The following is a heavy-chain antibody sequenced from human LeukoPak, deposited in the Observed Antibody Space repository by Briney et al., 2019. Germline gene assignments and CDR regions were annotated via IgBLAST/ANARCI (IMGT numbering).Heavy chain of an antibody. D-gene: IGHD6-13*01. V-gene: IGHV3-23*01. Sequence: GGSLRLSCAASGFTFSSYAMSWVRQAPGKGLQWVAVLSGSGLSTYYAHSVKGRFTISRDNSKNTLYLQMNSLRAEDTAVYYCAKGGESSSWLFDYWGQGTLVPVSS. CDR1: GFTFSSYA. J-gene: IGHJ4*02. CDR3: AKGGESSSWLFDY. CDR2: LSGSGLST.